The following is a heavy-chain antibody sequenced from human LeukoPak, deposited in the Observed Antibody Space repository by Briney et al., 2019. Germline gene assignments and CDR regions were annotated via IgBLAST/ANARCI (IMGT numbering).Heavy chain of an antibody. J-gene: IGHJ3*02. CDR1: GYTFTSYY. CDR3: ARDSYDSSGFEAFDI. D-gene: IGHD3-22*01. Sequence: APVKVSCKASGYTFTSYYMHWVRQAPGQGLEWMGWISAYNGNTNYAQKLQGRVTMTTDTSTSTAYMELRSLRSDDTAVYYCARDSYDSSGFEAFDIWGQGTMVTVSS. V-gene: IGHV1-18*04. CDR2: ISAYNGNT.